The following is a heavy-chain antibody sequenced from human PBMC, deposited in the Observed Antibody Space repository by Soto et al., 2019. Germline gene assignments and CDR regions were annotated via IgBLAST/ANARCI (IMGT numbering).Heavy chain of an antibody. CDR2: ISDDGSKK. J-gene: IGHJ4*02. CDR1: GFSFSSFG. V-gene: IGHV3-30*18. D-gene: IGHD3-10*01. Sequence: LRLSCAASGFSFSSFGMHWVRQAPGKGLEWVAVISDDGSKKYYTESVEGRFTISRDNSKNTVYLQMNSLRPEDTAVYYCAKLSWGSGLFYDYWGQGTPVTVPQ. CDR3: AKLSWGSGLFYDY.